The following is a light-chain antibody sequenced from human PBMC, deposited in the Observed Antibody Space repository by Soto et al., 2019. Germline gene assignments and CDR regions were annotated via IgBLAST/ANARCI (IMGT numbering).Light chain of an antibody. CDR2: GAS. CDR3: QQYASSPLT. CDR1: QSVPKNF. J-gene: IGKJ4*01. Sequence: EIVLTQSPGTLSLSPGEGASLSCRASQSVPKNFLAWYQQKTGQALRLLISGASSRATGIPDRFSGSGSGTDFTLTISRLEAEDVAVYFCQQYASSPLTFGGGTKVEIK. V-gene: IGKV3-20*01.